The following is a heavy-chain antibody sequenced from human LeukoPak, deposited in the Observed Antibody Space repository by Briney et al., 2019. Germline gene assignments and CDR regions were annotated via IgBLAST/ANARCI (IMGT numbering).Heavy chain of an antibody. CDR2: INPNNGGT. D-gene: IGHD2-15*01. Sequence: ASVKVSCKTSGYTFTYYYMHWVRQAPGQGLEWMGWINPNNGGTNYAQKFQGRVTMTRDTSISTAYMELTSLRSDDTAVYHCAREGYCSGGMCPVGYWGQGTLVTVSS. V-gene: IGHV1-2*02. CDR3: AREGYCSGGMCPVGY. CDR1: GYTFTYYY. J-gene: IGHJ4*02.